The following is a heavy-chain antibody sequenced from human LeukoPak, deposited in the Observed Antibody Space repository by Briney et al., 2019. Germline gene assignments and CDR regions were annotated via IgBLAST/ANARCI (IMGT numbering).Heavy chain of an antibody. CDR1: GFTFSSYG. J-gene: IGHJ4*02. V-gene: IGHV3-30*18. D-gene: IGHD6-19*01. CDR3: AKVALTGYSSGWLDY. CDR2: ISYDGSNK. Sequence: GRSLRLSCAASGFTFSSYGMRWVRQAPGKGLGWVAVISYDGSNKYYADSVKGRFTISRDNSKNTLYLQMNSLRAEDTAVYYCAKVALTGYSSGWLDYWGQGTLVTVSS.